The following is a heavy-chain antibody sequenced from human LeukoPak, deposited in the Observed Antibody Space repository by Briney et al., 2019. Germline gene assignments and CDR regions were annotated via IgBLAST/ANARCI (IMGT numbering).Heavy chain of an antibody. CDR1: GFTFRFYA. CDR3: AKGKGAVVVTALIKMAP. Sequence: GGSLRLSCVASGFTFRFYAMSWVRQAPGKGLEWVSGMSAGGTSTYYADSVKGRFTISRDNSKNTLYLHMDSLRAEDTAIYYCAKGKGAVVVTALIKMAPWGQGTLVTVSS. CDR2: MSAGGTST. V-gene: IGHV3-23*01. J-gene: IGHJ5*02. D-gene: IGHD2-21*02.